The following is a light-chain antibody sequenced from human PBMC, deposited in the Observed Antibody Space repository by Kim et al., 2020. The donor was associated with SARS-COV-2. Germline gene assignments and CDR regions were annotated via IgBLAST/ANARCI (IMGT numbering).Light chain of an antibody. V-gene: IGKV3-20*01. J-gene: IGKJ4*01. CDR2: GAS. CDR3: QQYGSSPLT. Sequence: EIVLTQSPGTLSLSPGERATLSCRASQSVSSSYLAWYQQKPGQAPRLLIYGASSRATGIPDRFSGSGSGTVFTLTISRLEPEDFAVYYCQQYGSSPLTFGGGTKVDI. CDR1: QSVSSSY.